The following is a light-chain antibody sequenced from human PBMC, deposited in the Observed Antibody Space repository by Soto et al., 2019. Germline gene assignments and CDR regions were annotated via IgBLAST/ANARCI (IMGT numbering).Light chain of an antibody. CDR2: GAS. V-gene: IGKV3-20*01. CDR1: ESVSSNF. Sequence: DIVLTQSPGTLSLSPGERATLSCRASESVSSNFLAWYQHKAGLAPRLLVYGASSRATGIPDRFSGSGSGTDFTLTISRLEPEDFAVYYCQQYCTFPWTFGQGTKMEIK. J-gene: IGKJ1*01. CDR3: QQYCTFPWT.